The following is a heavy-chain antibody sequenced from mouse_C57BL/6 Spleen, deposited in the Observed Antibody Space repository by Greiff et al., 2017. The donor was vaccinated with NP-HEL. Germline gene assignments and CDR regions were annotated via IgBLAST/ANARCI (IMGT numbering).Heavy chain of an antibody. D-gene: IGHD2-5*01. J-gene: IGHJ3*01. Sequence: QVQLQQSGAELVKPGASVKLSCKASGYTFTSYWMQWVKQRPGQGLEWIGEIDPSDSYTNYNQKFKGKATLTVDTSSSTAYMQLSSLTSEDSAVYYCARGYYSNYGGFAYWGQGTLVTVSA. CDR1: GYTFTSYW. CDR2: IDPSDSYT. V-gene: IGHV1-50*01. CDR3: ARGYYSNYGGFAY.